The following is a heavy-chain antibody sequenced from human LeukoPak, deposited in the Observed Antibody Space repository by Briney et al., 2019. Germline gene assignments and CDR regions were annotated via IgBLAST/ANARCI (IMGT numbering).Heavy chain of an antibody. V-gene: IGHV4-4*02. Sequence: SETLSLTCAVSGASISSSNWWSWVRQSPGKGLEWIGSIYYSGSTYYNPSLKSRVTISVDTSKNQFSLKLSSVTAADTAVYYCARATAMVTSYFDYWGQGTLVTVSS. CDR1: GASISSSNW. J-gene: IGHJ4*02. D-gene: IGHD5-18*01. CDR2: IYYSGST. CDR3: ARATAMVTSYFDY.